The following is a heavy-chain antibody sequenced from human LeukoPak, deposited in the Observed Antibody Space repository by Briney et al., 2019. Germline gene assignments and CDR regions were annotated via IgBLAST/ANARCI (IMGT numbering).Heavy chain of an antibody. V-gene: IGHV3-64*01. Sequence: GGSLRLSCAASGFTFSDYAMHWVRQAPGKGLEYVAAINNNGGTTYYANSVKGRFTISRDNSKNTLYPQMGSLRAEDMAVYYCVGGYCRSTKRSASYWGQGTLVTVSS. CDR1: GFTFSDYA. D-gene: IGHD2-2*01. CDR3: VGGYCRSTKRSASY. J-gene: IGHJ4*02. CDR2: INNNGGTT.